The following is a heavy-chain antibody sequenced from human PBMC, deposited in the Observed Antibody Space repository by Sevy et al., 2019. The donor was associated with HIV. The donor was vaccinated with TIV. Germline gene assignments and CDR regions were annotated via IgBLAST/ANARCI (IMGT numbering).Heavy chain of an antibody. CDR3: ASHSGSYRDWFDP. V-gene: IGHV1-69*13. CDR2: IIPIFGTA. J-gene: IGHJ5*02. CDR1: GGTFSSYA. D-gene: IGHD1-26*01. Sequence: ASVKVSCKASGGTFSSYAISWVRQAPGQGLEWMGGIIPIFGTANYAQKFQGRVTITADESTSTAYMELSSLRSEDTAVYYCASHSGSYRDWFDPWGQGTLVPVSS.